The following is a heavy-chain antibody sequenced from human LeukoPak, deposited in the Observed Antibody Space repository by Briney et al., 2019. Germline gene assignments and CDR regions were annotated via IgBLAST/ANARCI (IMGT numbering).Heavy chain of an antibody. V-gene: IGHV3-23*01. D-gene: IGHD2-2*02. CDR3: AKAAGYCSSTSCYTSPIALFDY. CDR1: GVTFSSYV. J-gene: IGHJ4*02. Sequence: HPGGSLRLSCEASGVTFSSYVMSWVRQAPGKGPEWVSGISGSGGGTYYADSVKGRFTISRDNSKNTLYLQMNSLRAEDTAAYYCAKAAGYCSSTSCYTSPIALFDYWGQGTLVTVSS. CDR2: ISGSGGGT.